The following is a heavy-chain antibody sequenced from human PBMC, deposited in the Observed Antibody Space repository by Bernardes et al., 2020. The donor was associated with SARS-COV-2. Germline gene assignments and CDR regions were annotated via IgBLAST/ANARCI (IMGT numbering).Heavy chain of an antibody. J-gene: IGHJ6*02. CDR2: IYYNGKT. V-gene: IGHV4-59*01. CDR1: GGSISTYY. Sequence: SETLSLTCTVSGGSISTYYWSWIRQTPGKGLEWIGHIYYNGKTSYNPSLKSRVTISVDTSKNDFTLNLSPVTAADTAVYYCARDLYGGGGVWGQGTTVTVTS. CDR3: ARDLYGGGGV. D-gene: IGHD2-21*01.